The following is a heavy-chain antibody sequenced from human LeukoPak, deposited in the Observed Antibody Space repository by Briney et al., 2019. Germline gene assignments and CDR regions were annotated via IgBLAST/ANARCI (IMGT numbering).Heavy chain of an antibody. CDR1: GFTFSSYA. V-gene: IGHV3-23*01. CDR2: ISGSGGST. J-gene: IGHJ4*02. Sequence: GGSLRLSCAASGFTFSSYAMSWVRQAPGKGLEWVSAISGSGGSTYYADSVKGRFTISRDNSKNTLYLQINSLRAEDTAVYYCARGMGAIRGAYFVYWGQGTLVTVSS. CDR3: ARGMGAIRGAYFVY. D-gene: IGHD1-26*01.